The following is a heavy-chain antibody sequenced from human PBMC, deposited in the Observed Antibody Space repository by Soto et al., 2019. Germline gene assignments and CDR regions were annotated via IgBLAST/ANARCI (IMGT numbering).Heavy chain of an antibody. CDR2: ISQSGTA. CDR3: ARHGGRFFEY. D-gene: IGHD2-15*01. Sequence: QVQLQESGPGLVKPSETLSLTRAVSGDSFSSGYWWSWVRQPPGKGLQWIGQISQSGTANYNPSLESRVTMSVDKSKNQFSLILTSVTAADTAVYYCARHGGRFFEYWGQGILVTVSS. CDR1: GDSFSSGYW. J-gene: IGHJ4*02. V-gene: IGHV4-4*02.